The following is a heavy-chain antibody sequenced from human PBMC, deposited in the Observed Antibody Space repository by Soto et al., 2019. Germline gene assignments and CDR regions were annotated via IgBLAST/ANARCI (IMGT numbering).Heavy chain of an antibody. CDR3: TTDTTVTTADKRFDP. D-gene: IGHD4-17*01. Sequence: GSLRLSCAASGFTFSNAWMSWVRQAPGKGLEWVGRIKSKTDGGTTDYAAPVKGRFTISRDDSKNTLYLQMNSLKTEDTAVYYCTTDTTVTTADKRFDPWGQGTLVTVSS. CDR2: IKSKTDGGTT. CDR1: GFTFSNAW. J-gene: IGHJ5*02. V-gene: IGHV3-15*01.